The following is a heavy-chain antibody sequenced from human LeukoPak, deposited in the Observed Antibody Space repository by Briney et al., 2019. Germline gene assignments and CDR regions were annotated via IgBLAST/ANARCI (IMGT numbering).Heavy chain of an antibody. Sequence: ASVKVSCKASGYTFTSYFMHWVRQAPGQGLEWMGIINPTGGSTTYAQKFQGRVTMTRDTSTSTVYMELSSLRSEDTAVFCCARVSHNGSDYWGQGTLVTVSS. V-gene: IGHV1-46*01. CDR3: ARVSHNGSDY. J-gene: IGHJ4*02. CDR1: GYTFTSYF. CDR2: INPTGGST. D-gene: IGHD1-1*01.